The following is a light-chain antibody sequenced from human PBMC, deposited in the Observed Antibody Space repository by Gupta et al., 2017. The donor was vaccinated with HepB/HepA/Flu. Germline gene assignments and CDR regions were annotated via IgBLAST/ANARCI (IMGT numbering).Light chain of an antibody. V-gene: IGLV2-14*03. CDR1: TSDIGGYNY. CDR2: DVS. J-gene: IGLJ2*01. CDR3: SSYTDSSPLVI. Sequence: ALTQTASVSGSPGQSITISCTGSTSDIGGYNYVSWYQQHPGKAPKLMIYDVSNRPSGVSDRFSGSKSGSTASLTISGLQAEDEASYYCSSYTDSSPLVIFGGGTKLTIL.